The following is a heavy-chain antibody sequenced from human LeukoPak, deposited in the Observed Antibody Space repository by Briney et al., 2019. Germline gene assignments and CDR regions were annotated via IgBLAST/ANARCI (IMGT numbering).Heavy chain of an antibody. CDR3: ARDRPHNWFDP. CDR2: IRDHGSNT. V-gene: IGHV3-30*02. CDR1: GFTFSTHG. Sequence: GGSLRLSCAASGFTFSTHGMHWVRQAPGKGLEWVAFIRDHGSNTYYADSLKGRFTISRDNSKNTLHLQMKSLRPEDTAVYYCARDRPHNWFDPWGQGTLVTVSS. J-gene: IGHJ5*02.